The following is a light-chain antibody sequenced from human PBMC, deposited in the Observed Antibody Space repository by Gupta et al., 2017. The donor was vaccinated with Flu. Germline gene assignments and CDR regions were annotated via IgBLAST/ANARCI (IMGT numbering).Light chain of an antibody. Sequence: DIVMTQSPLSLPVTPGEPASISCRSSQSLLHSNGYNYLDRYLQKPGQSPQLLIYLGSNRASGVPDRYSRSGSGTDFTLKISRVEAEDVGVYYCRQALQTPHTFGGGTKVEIK. V-gene: IGKV2-28*01. CDR3: RQALQTPHT. CDR2: LGS. CDR1: QSLLHSNGYNY. J-gene: IGKJ4*01.